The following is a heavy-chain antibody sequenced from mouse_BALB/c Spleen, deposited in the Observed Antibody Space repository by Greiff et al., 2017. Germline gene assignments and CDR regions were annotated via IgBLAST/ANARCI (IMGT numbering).Heavy chain of an antibody. CDR3: ARNDYGSSPYFDV. CDR1: GFSLTSYG. J-gene: IGHJ1*01. CDR2: IWSGGST. V-gene: IGHV2-2*02. D-gene: IGHD1-1*01. Sequence: VKLMESGPGLVQPSQSLSITCTVSGFSLTSYGVHWVRQSPGKGLEWLGVIWSGGSTDYNAAFISRLSISKDNSKSQVFFKMNSLQANDTAIYYCARNDYGSSPYFDVWGAGTTVTVSS.